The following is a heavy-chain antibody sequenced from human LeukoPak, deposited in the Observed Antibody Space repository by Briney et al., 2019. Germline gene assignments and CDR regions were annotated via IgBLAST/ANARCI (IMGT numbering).Heavy chain of an antibody. V-gene: IGHV3-30*04. CDR2: ISYDGSNK. CDR1: GFTFSSYA. D-gene: IGHD2-2*01. J-gene: IGHJ6*02. Sequence: GGSLRLSCAASGFTFSSYAMHWVRQAPGKGLEWVAVISYDGSNKYYADSVKGRFTISRDNSKNTLYLQMNSLRAEDTAVYYCARTLVPAAMLRGWYYYYGMDVWGQGTTVTVSS. CDR3: ARTLVPAAMLRGWYYYYGMDV.